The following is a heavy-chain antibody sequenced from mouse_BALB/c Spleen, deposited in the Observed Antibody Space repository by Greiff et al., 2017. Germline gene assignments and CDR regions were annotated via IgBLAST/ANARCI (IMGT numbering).Heavy chain of an antibody. Sequence: VQLQESGPGLVAPSQSLSITCTVSGFSLTGYGVNWVRQPPGKGLEWLGMIWGDGSKDYNSALKSRLSISKDNSKSQVFLQMNSLQTDDTARYYCARGRNYYDSDAMDYWGQGTSVTVSS. CDR1: GFSLTGYG. CDR2: IWGDGSK. CDR3: ARGRNYYDSDAMDY. J-gene: IGHJ4*01. D-gene: IGHD1-1*01. V-gene: IGHV2-6-7*01.